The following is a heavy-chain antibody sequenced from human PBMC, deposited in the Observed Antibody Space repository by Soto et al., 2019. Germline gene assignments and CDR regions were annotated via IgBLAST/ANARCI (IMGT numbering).Heavy chain of an antibody. V-gene: IGHV6-1*01. D-gene: IGHD2-2*01. CDR1: GDSVSSNSAA. Sequence: QSQTLSLTCAISGDSVSSNSAAWNWIRQSPSRGLEWLGRTYYRSKWYNDYAVSVKSRITINPDTSKNQFSLQLNSVTPEDTAVYYCARDHPSLVVVPAVLDAFDIWGQGTMVTVSS. CDR2: TYYRSKWYN. J-gene: IGHJ3*02. CDR3: ARDHPSLVVVPAVLDAFDI.